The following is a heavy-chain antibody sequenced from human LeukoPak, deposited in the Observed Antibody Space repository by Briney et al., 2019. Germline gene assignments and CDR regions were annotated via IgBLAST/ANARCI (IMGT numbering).Heavy chain of an antibody. CDR1: GFTFRTYE. CDR2: ISSSGITI. CDR3: ARDAEQRGYFDY. D-gene: IGHD6-25*01. J-gene: IGHJ4*02. Sequence: GGSLRLSCAASGFTFRTYEMNWVRRAPGKGLEWASYISSSGITIYYADSVKGRFTISRDTVKNSLYLQMRSLRAEDTAVYYCARDAEQRGYFDYWGQGTLVTVSS. V-gene: IGHV3-48*03.